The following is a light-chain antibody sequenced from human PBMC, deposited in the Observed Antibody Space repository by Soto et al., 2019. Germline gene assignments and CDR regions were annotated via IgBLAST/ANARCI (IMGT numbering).Light chain of an antibody. Sequence: AIRMTQSPSSFSASTGDRVTITCRASQGISSYLAWYQQKPGKAPKLLIYAASTLQSGVPSRFSGSGSGTDFTLTISCLQSEDCATYYCQQYYSDPPLTFGGGTKVEIK. CDR3: QQYYSDPPLT. CDR1: QGISSY. CDR2: AAS. J-gene: IGKJ4*01. V-gene: IGKV1-8*01.